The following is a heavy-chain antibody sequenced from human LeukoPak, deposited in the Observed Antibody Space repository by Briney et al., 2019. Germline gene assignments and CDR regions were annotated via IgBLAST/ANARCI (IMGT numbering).Heavy chain of an antibody. D-gene: IGHD1-26*01. CDR3: ARTNSGSLYYFDF. J-gene: IGHJ4*02. Sequence: MASETLSLTCTVPGGSISSYYWSWIRPPAGKGLEWIGLIYTCGSTNYNPSLKSRVTMSVDTSKNQFSLKLSSVTAADTALYYCARTNSGSLYYFDFWGQGTLVTVSS. CDR1: GGSISSYY. V-gene: IGHV4-4*07. CDR2: IYTCGST.